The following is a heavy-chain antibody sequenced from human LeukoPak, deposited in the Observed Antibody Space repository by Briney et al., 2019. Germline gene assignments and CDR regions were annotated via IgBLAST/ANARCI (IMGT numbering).Heavy chain of an antibody. Sequence: ASVKVSCKASGYTFTSYDINWVRQATGQGLEWMGWMNPNSGNTGYAQKFQGRVTITRNTSISTAYMELSSLRSEDTAVYYCARDKPSLKTGTTAAFDIWGQGTMVTVSS. J-gene: IGHJ3*02. CDR1: GYTFTSYD. V-gene: IGHV1-8*03. CDR3: ARDKPSLKTGTTAAFDI. D-gene: IGHD1-1*01. CDR2: MNPNSGNT.